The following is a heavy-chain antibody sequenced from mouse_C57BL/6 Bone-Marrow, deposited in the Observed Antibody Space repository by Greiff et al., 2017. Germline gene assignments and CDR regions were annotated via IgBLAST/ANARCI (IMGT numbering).Heavy chain of an antibody. CDR3: ARLRRHLFDY. D-gene: IGHD2-12*01. J-gene: IGHJ2*01. V-gene: IGHV1-81*01. Sequence: VKLQESGAELARPGASVKLSCKASGYTFTSYGMSWVKQRTGQGLEWIGEIYPRSGNTYYNEKFKGKATLTADKSSSTAYMELRSLTSEDSAVYFCARLRRHLFDYWGQGTTLTVSS. CDR1: GYTFTSYG. CDR2: IYPRSGNT.